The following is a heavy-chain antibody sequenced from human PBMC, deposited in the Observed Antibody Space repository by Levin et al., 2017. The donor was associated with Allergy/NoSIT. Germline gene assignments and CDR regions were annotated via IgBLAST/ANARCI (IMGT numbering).Heavy chain of an antibody. CDR1: GFTFSNYG. D-gene: IGHD3-10*01. Sequence: GESLKISCAASGFTFSNYGMHWVRQAPGKGLEWLAIISYDGNNKHYADSVKGRFTIYRDNSKNTLYLQMNSLRVEDTAVYFCANGDLEEQLLQRPTEDPAPHWIGDSNWGQGTLVTVSS. J-gene: IGHJ1*01. CDR2: ISYDGNNK. CDR3: ANGDLEEQLLQRPTEDPAPHWIGDSN. V-gene: IGHV3-30*18.